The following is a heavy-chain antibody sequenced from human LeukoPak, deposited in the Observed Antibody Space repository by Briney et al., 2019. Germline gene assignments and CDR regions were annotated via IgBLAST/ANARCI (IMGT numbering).Heavy chain of an antibody. CDR1: GYTFTGYY. J-gene: IGHJ4*02. D-gene: IGHD1-26*01. CDR3: ARSYDRRIVGALRY. Sequence: ASVKVSCKASGYTFTGYYMHWVRQAPGQGLEWMGRLNPNSGGTNYAQKFQGRVTMTRDTSISTAYMELSRLRSDDTAVYYCARSYDRRIVGALRYWGQGTLVTVSS. V-gene: IGHV1-2*06. CDR2: LNPNSGGT.